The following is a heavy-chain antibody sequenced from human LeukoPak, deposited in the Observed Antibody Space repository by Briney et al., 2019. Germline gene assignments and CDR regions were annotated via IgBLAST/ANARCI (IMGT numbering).Heavy chain of an antibody. D-gene: IGHD2-2*01. CDR2: IYYSGST. J-gene: IGHJ1*01. CDR3: AREDIVVVPAAKEGTRYFQH. CDR1: GGSISSYY. V-gene: IGHV4-59*01. Sequence: PSKTLSLTCTVSGGSISSYYWSWIRQPPGKGLEWIGYIYYSGSTNYNPSLKSRVTIPVDTSKNQFSLKLSSVTAADTAVYYCAREDIVVVPAAKEGTRYFQHWGQGTLVTVSS.